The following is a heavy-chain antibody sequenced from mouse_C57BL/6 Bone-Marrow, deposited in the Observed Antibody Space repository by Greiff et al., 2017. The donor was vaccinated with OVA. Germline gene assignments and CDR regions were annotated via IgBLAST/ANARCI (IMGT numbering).Heavy chain of an antibody. CDR2: INPNNGGT. CDR3: ARKEGTYYGKGNYFDY. Sequence: VQPKESGPELVKPGASVKIPCKASGYTFTDYNMDWVKQSHGKSLEWIGDINPNNGGTIYNQKFKGKATLTVDKSSSTAYMELRSLTSEDTAVYYCARKEGTYYGKGNYFDYWGQGTTLTVSS. CDR1: GYTFTDYN. V-gene: IGHV1-18*01. D-gene: IGHD2-10*01. J-gene: IGHJ2*01.